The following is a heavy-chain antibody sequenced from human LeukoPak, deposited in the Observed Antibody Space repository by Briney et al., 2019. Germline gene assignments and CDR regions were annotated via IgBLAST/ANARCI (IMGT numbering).Heavy chain of an antibody. CDR2: IYYSGST. J-gene: IGHJ4*02. CDR3: ARDLSNTYYYDSSGRGGDDY. D-gene: IGHD3-22*01. Sequence: PSETLSLTCTVSGGSISSYYWSWIRQPPGKGLEWIGYIYYSGSTNYNPSLKSRVTISVDTSKNQFSLKLGSVTAADTAVYYCARDLSNTYYYDSSGRGGDDYWGQGTLVTVSS. V-gene: IGHV4-59*01. CDR1: GGSISSYY.